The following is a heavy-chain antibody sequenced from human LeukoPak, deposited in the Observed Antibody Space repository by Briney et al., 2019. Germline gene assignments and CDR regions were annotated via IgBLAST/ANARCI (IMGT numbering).Heavy chain of an antibody. CDR3: AEAPGIAAALPLDY. CDR2: ISGSGGST. CDR1: GFTFSSYA. V-gene: IGHV3-23*01. J-gene: IGHJ4*02. Sequence: GGSLRLSCAASGFTFSSYAMSWVRQAPGKGLEWVSAISGSGGSTYYADSVKGRFTISRDNSKNTLYLQMNSLRAEDTAVYYCAEAPGIAAALPLDYWGQGTLVTVSS. D-gene: IGHD6-13*01.